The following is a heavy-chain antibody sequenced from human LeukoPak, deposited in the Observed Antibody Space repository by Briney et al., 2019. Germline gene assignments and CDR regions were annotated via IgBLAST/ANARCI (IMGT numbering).Heavy chain of an antibody. CDR1: GGPFSSYA. D-gene: IGHD2-15*01. J-gene: IGHJ4*02. CDR2: IIPIFGTA. V-gene: IGHV1-69*05. CDR3: ARDRGCSGGSCYAKYYFDY. Sequence: ASVKVSCKASGGPFSSYAISWVRQAPGQGLEWMGGIIPIFGTANYAQKFQGRVTITTDESTSTAYMELSSLRSEDTAVYYCARDRGCSGGSCYAKYYFDYWGQGTLVTVSS.